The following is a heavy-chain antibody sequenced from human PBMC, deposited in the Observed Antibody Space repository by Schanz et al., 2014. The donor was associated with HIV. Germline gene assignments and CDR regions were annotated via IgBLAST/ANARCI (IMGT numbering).Heavy chain of an antibody. D-gene: IGHD6-13*01. CDR2: MFYRGTT. Sequence: QVQLQESGPGLVKPSETLSLKCTVSGASVSSSIYYWSWIRQLPGEGLEWIGYMFYRGTTYFHPSLKSRVSMSVDTSKNQFSLMLTSVTAADTAVYYCVRGIATTGGDYWHFDLWGRGTLVTVTS. CDR1: GASVSSSIYY. CDR3: VRGIATTGGDYWHFDL. V-gene: IGHV4-31*03. J-gene: IGHJ2*01.